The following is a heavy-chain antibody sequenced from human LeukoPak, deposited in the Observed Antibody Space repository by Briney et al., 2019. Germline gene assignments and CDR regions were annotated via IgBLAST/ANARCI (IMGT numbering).Heavy chain of an antibody. D-gene: IGHD2-8*02. CDR1: GFSFTRYG. J-gene: IGHJ6*03. CDR3: AKDLLYCTDTTCRDLFYYYMDL. V-gene: IGHV3-30*02. CDR2: IRYDGSNK. Sequence: TGGSLRLSCAASGFSFTRYGIHWVRQAPGKGLEWVTFIRYDGSNKYYADSVKGRFTISRDNSKNTVYLQMNSLRAEDTAMYYCAKDLLYCTDTTCRDLFYYYMDLWGKGTTVTVSS.